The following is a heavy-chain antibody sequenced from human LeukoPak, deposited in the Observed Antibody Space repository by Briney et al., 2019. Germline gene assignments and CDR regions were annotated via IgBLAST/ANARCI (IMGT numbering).Heavy chain of an antibody. J-gene: IGHJ6*02. CDR3: ARAPYCSGGSCFIYYYYGMDV. V-gene: IGHV4-30-4*01. D-gene: IGHD2-15*01. CDR2: IYYSGST. CDR1: GGSISSGDYY. Sequence: PSQTLSLTCTVSGGSISSGDYYWSWIRQPPGKGLEWIRYIYYSGSTYYNPSLKSRVTISVDKSKKQFSLKLTSVTASDTAVYYCARAPYCSGGSCFIYYYYGMDVWGQGTTVTVSS.